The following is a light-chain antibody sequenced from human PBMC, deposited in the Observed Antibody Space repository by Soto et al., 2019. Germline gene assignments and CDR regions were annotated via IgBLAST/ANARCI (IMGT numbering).Light chain of an antibody. CDR3: QQYYSYPYS. CDR2: AAS. J-gene: IGKJ2*01. CDR1: QGISSY. V-gene: IGKV1-8*01. Sequence: AIRMTQSPSLLSASTGDRVTITCRASQGISSYLAWYQQKPGKAPKLLIYAASTLQRGVPSRSSGSGSGTDFTLTGSCLQSEEFATYYGQQYYSYPYSFGQATKLESK.